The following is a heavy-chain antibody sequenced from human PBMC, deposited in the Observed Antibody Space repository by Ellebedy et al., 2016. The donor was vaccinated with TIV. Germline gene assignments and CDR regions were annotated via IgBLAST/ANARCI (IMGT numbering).Heavy chain of an antibody. J-gene: IGHJ2*01. Sequence: PGGSLRLSCAASGFTFSSYTMNWVRQAPGTGLEWVSSISVSSTYIYYADSVKGRFAISRDNAKNSLYLQMTSLRAEDTAVYYCARKVPAPTTVPPNWYFDLWGRGTLVTVSS. CDR1: GFTFSSYT. CDR2: ISVSSTYI. V-gene: IGHV3-21*01. D-gene: IGHD4-17*01. CDR3: ARKVPAPTTVPPNWYFDL.